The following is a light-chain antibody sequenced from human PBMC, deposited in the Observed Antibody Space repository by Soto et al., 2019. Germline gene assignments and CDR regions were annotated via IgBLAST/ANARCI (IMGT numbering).Light chain of an antibody. CDR1: SSDVGTYNY. CDR3: TSYGGRDNLI. V-gene: IGLV2-8*01. J-gene: IGLJ2*01. CDR2: DVN. Sequence: QSALTQPASVSGSPGQSITISCTGTSSDVGTYNYVSWFQQHPGKAPKLIMFDVNKRPGGVPDRFSGSKSGNTASLTVSGLQADDEADYYCTSYGGRDNLIFGGGTKLTVL.